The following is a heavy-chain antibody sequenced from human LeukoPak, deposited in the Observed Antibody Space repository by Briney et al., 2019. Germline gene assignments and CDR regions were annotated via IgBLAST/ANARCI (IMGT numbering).Heavy chain of an antibody. CDR1: GGSISSYY. CDR3: SSGSGYRIEN. CDR2: IHNTGST. Sequence: SQTLSLTCTVSGGSISSYYWSWIRQPPGRGLEWIGYIHNTGSTNYNPSLKGRVTISVDTAKNQFSLKLSSVTTAATAVYHCSSGSGYRIENWGQGTLVTVSS. V-gene: IGHV4-59*01. D-gene: IGHD6-13*01. J-gene: IGHJ4*02.